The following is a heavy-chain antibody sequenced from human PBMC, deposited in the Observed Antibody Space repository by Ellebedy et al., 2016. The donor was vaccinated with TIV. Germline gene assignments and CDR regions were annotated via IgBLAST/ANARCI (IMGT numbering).Heavy chain of an antibody. V-gene: IGHV3-30*02. D-gene: IGHD1-26*01. J-gene: IGHJ4*02. CDR3: AKLGRYTGDF. CDR2: IRYDGLN. Sequence: GESLKISCAASGFRFSDYGMHWVRQAPSKGLEWLAFIRYDGLNSYADSVKGRFTISRDDSENTVFLQMNGLRLEDTAMYYCAKLGRYTGDFWGQGALVTVSS. CDR1: GFRFSDYG.